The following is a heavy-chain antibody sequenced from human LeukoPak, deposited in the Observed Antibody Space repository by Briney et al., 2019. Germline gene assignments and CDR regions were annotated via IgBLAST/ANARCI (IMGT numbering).Heavy chain of an antibody. V-gene: IGHV3-30*03. J-gene: IGHJ6*03. Sequence: GGSLRLSCAASNIAFRNYAMYWVRQAPGKGLEWVAVISYTGMYEYYADSVKGRFTISRDNSKNTLYLQMNSLRVDDTAVYYCARAADYYDSSGQYYMDVWGKGTTVTVSS. CDR3: ARAADYYDSSGQYYMDV. CDR2: ISYTGMYE. CDR1: NIAFRNYA. D-gene: IGHD3-22*01.